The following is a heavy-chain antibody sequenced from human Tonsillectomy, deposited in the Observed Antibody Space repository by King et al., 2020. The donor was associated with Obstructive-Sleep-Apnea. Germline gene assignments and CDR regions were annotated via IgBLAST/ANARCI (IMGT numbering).Heavy chain of an antibody. CDR1: GFTFSTYA. V-gene: IGHV3-30*04. CDR3: ASGFEGYCSSTSCSGYYYGMDV. J-gene: IGHJ6*02. CDR2: ISYDGSKK. Sequence: VQLVESGGGVVQPGRSLRLSCAASGFTFSTYAMHWVRQAPGKGLEWVAVISYDGSKKYYADSVRGRFTISRDNSKNMLYLQMNSLRADETAVYYCASGFEGYCSSTSCSGYYYGMDVWGQGTTVTVSS. D-gene: IGHD2-2*01.